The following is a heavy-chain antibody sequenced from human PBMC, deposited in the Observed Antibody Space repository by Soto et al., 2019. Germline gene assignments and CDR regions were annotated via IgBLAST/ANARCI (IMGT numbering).Heavy chain of an antibody. CDR2: INAGNGNT. V-gene: IGHV1-3*01. J-gene: IGHJ6*02. Sequence: GASVKVSCKASGYTFTSYAMHWVRQAPGQRLEWMGWINAGNGNTKYSQKFQGRVTITRDTSASTAYMELNSLRAEDTAVYYCARGSPPYYYYYGMDVWGQGTTVTVSS. CDR3: ARGSPPYYYYYGMDV. CDR1: GYTFTSYA.